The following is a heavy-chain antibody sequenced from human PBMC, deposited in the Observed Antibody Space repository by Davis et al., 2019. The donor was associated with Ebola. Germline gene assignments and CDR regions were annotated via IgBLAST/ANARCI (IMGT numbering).Heavy chain of an antibody. CDR1: GGSISSYY. V-gene: IGHV4-59*01. J-gene: IGHJ6*04. D-gene: IGHD6-19*01. Sequence: SETLSLTCPVSGGSISSYYWSWIRQPPGKGLEWIGYVYYSGTTNYNPSLKSRVTTSVDTSKNQFSLKLSSVTAADTAVYYCAKVRSSGWFYSYGLDVWGKGTTVTVSS. CDR3: AKVRSSGWFYSYGLDV. CDR2: VYYSGTT.